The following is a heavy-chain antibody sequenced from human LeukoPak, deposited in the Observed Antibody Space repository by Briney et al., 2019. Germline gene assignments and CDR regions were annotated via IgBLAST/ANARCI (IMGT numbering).Heavy chain of an antibody. V-gene: IGHV3-11*04. D-gene: IGHD3-22*01. J-gene: IGHJ4*02. CDR3: ARDEQDYYDSSGYSY. CDR2: ISSSGSTI. Sequence: GGSLRLSCAASGFTFSDYYMSWIRQAPGKGLEWVSYISSSGSTIYYADSVKGRFTISRDNAKNSLYLQMNSLRAEDTAVYYCARDEQDYYDSSGYSYWGQGTLVTVSS. CDR1: GFTFSDYY.